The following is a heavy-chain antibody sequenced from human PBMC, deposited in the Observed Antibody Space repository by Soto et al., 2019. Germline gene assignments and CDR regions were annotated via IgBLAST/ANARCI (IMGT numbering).Heavy chain of an antibody. CDR2: INHSGTT. V-gene: IGHV4-34*01. J-gene: IGHJ6*02. CDR3: ARARFDSWSHIYYGLDV. Sequence: QVQLQQWGGGLLKPSETLSLTCAVYGGSFSGYSWTWLRQPPGKGLEWIGEINHSGTTDYNPALKSRVTMSVDTSKNQFSLRVTYVTAADTAVYYCARARFDSWSHIYYGLDVWGQGTTVTVSS. D-gene: IGHD3-3*01. CDR1: GGSFSGYS.